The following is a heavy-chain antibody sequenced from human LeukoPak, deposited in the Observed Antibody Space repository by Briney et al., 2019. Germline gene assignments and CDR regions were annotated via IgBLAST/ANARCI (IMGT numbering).Heavy chain of an antibody. V-gene: IGHV3-21*01. Sequence: GGSLRLSCAGSGFTFSSYPMNWVRQAPGKGLEWVSYISSSNSYIYYVDSVKGRFTISRDNAKNSLYLQMNSLRAEDTAVYYCARDLRSSGYYAFDYWGQGTLVTVSS. CDR3: ARDLRSSGYYAFDY. J-gene: IGHJ4*02. CDR2: ISSSNSYI. D-gene: IGHD3-22*01. CDR1: GFTFSSYP.